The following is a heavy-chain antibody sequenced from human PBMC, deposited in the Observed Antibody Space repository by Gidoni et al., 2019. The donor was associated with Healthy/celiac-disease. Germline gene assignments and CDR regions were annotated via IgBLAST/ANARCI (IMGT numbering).Heavy chain of an antibody. CDR2: IYYSGST. V-gene: IGHV4-39*01. CDR3: ARLHPPREDYYMDV. CDR1: AGSISSSSYY. J-gene: IGHJ6*03. Sequence: QLQPQESGPGLVKPSEPLSLTCTVSAGSISSSSYYWGWIRQPPGKGLEWIGSIYYSGSTYYNPSLKSRVTISVDTSKNQFSLKLSSVTAADTAVYYCARLHPPREDYYMDVWGKGTTVTVSS. D-gene: IGHD1-26*01.